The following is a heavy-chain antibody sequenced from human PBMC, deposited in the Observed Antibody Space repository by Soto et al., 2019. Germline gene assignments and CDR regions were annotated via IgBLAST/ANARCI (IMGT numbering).Heavy chain of an antibody. CDR1: GFTFSSYW. CDR2: IKQDGSEK. D-gene: IGHD6-19*01. V-gene: IGHV3-7*01. CDR3: ARQWRTPHNACGI. J-gene: IGHJ3*02. Sequence: GGSLRLACAASGFTFSSYWMIWVRQAPGKGVEWVANIKQDGSEKYYVDSVKGRFTISRDNAKNSLYLQMNSLRAEDTAVYYCARQWRTPHNACGIWRQPTMVTVSS.